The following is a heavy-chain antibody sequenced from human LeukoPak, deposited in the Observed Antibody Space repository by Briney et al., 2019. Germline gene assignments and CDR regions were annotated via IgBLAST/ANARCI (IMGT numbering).Heavy chain of an antibody. Sequence: PGGSLRLSCAASGFTFSDYYMSWIRQAPGKGLEWISYISNSGTMIYYRDSVKGRFTVSRDNAQNSLYLQMNSLRAEHTALYYCAGRVQGAGPCDYWGQGSLVTVSS. D-gene: IGHD4/OR15-4a*01. CDR2: ISNSGTMI. J-gene: IGHJ4*02. V-gene: IGHV3-11*01. CDR3: AGRVQGAGPCDY. CDR1: GFTFSDYY.